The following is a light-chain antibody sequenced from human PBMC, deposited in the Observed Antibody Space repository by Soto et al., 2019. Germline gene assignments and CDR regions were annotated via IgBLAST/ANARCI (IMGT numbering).Light chain of an antibody. CDR1: SSDVGGFNY. Sequence: QSALTQPASVSGSPGQSITISCTGTSSDVGGFNYVSWYQHHPGKAPKLMIYDVTYRPAGVANRFSGSKAGNTASLTICGLQAEEEADYYCCSYTNSITLVFGGGTKVTVL. CDR2: DVT. V-gene: IGLV2-14*03. CDR3: CSYTNSITLV. J-gene: IGLJ2*01.